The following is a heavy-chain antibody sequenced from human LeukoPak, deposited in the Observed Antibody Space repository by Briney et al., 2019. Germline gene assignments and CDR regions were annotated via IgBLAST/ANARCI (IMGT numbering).Heavy chain of an antibody. D-gene: IGHD5-24*01. Sequence: ASVKVSCKASGYTFTSYGISWVRQAPGQGLEWMGRIIPILGIANYAQKFQGRVTITADKSTSTAYMELSNLRSEDTAVYYCARDEGNLVEMATNDAFDIWGQGTMVTVSS. J-gene: IGHJ3*02. CDR3: ARDEGNLVEMATNDAFDI. CDR1: GYTFTSYG. V-gene: IGHV1-69*04. CDR2: IIPILGIA.